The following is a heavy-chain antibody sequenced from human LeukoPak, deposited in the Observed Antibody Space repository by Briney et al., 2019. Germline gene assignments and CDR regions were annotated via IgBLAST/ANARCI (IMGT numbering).Heavy chain of an antibody. CDR2: IYYSGST. V-gene: IGHV4-30-4*01. CDR3: ARDRRDGYNSNWFDP. Sequence: SETLSLTCTVSGGSIRIGNYYWGWIRQPPGRGLEWIGNIYYSGSTYYNPSLKSRVTISVDTSKNQFSLKLSSVTAADTAVYYCARDRRDGYNSNWFDPWGQGTLVTVSS. J-gene: IGHJ5*02. D-gene: IGHD5-24*01. CDR1: GGSIRIGNYY.